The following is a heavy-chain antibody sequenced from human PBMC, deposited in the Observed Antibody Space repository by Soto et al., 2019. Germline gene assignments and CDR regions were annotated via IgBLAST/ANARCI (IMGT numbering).Heavy chain of an antibody. Sequence: EVQLSESAGGLVQPGGSLRLSCAASGFTFSSYAMRWVRQAPGKGLEWVSAISGSGGNTYYADSVKGRFTISRDNSKNTLFLQMNSLRAEDTAVYYCAKCAGSGWYPDYWGQGTLVTVSS. J-gene: IGHJ4*02. CDR1: GFTFSSYA. V-gene: IGHV3-23*01. CDR3: AKCAGSGWYPDY. D-gene: IGHD6-19*01. CDR2: ISGSGGNT.